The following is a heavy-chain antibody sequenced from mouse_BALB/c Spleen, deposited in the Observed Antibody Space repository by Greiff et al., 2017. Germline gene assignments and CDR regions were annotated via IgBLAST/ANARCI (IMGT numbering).Heavy chain of an antibody. V-gene: IGHV7-3*02. J-gene: IGHJ4*01. D-gene: IGHD1-1*01. CDR1: GFTFTDYY. CDR2: IRNKANGYTT. CDR3: ARDYGSSYYAMDY. Sequence: EVHLVDSGGGLVQPGGSLRLSCATSGFTFTDYYMSWVRQPPGKALEWLGFIRNKANGYTTEYSASVKGRFTISRDNSQSILYLQMNTLRAEDSATYYCARDYGSSYYAMDYWGQGTSVTVSS.